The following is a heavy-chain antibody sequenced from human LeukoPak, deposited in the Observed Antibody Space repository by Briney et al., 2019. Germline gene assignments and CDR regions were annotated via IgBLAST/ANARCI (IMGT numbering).Heavy chain of an antibody. J-gene: IGHJ5*02. D-gene: IGHD6-13*01. Sequence: SETLSLTCTVSGGSISSYYWSWIRQPPGKGLEWIGYIYYSGSTNYNPSLKSRVTISVDTSKNQFSLKLSSVTAADTAVYYCARLKTGQQLVQGYNWFDPWGQGTLVTVSS. V-gene: IGHV4-59*12. CDR3: ARLKTGQQLVQGYNWFDP. CDR2: IYYSGST. CDR1: GGSISSYY.